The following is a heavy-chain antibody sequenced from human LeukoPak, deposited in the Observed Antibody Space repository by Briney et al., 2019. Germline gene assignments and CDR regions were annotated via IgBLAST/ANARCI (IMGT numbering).Heavy chain of an antibody. CDR1: GFTFSHYW. CDR3: VPSDSSGLD. J-gene: IGHJ4*02. D-gene: IGHD3-22*01. CDR2: TNTDGSST. Sequence: GGSLSLSCEASGFTFSHYWMHWVRQAPGKGLVWVSRTNTDGSSTSYMDSAKGRFTISRDNAKNTIYLQMNSLRAEDTAVYYCVPSDSSGLDWGQGTLVTVSS. V-gene: IGHV3-74*01.